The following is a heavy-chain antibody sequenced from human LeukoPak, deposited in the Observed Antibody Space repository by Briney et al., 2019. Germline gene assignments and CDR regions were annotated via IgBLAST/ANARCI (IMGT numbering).Heavy chain of an antibody. D-gene: IGHD3-10*02. CDR3: AELGITMIGGV. J-gene: IGHJ6*04. CDR1: GFTFSSYE. V-gene: IGHV3-48*03. CDR2: ISSSGSTI. Sequence: GGSLRLSCAASGFTFSSYEMNWVRQAPGKGLEWVSYISSSGSTIYYADSVKGRFTISRDNSKNTLYLQMNGLRAEDTAVYYCAELGITMIGGVWGKGTAVTISS.